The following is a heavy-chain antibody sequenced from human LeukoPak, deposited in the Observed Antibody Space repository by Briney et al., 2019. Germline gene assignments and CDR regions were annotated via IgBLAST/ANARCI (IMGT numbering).Heavy chain of an antibody. J-gene: IGHJ3*02. CDR1: GGSISSYY. CDR2: IYTSGST. V-gene: IGHV4-4*07. CDR3: ARDPVVVTPHAFDI. D-gene: IGHD4-23*01. Sequence: SETLSLTCTVSGGSISSYYWSWIRQPAGKGLEWIGRIYTSGSTNYNPSLKSRVTMSVDTSKNQFSLKLSSVTAADTAVYYCARDPVVVTPHAFDIWRQGTMVTVSS.